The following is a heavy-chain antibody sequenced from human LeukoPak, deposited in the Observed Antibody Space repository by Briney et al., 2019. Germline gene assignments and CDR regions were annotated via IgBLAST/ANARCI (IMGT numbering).Heavy chain of an antibody. CDR2: IRSNSDGGTT. CDR3: TTGSRPRGFDRLGY. J-gene: IGHJ4*02. Sequence: GGSLRLSCTASGFTFTYAWMCWVRQAPGKGLEWLGRIRSNSDGGTTDYAAPVKDRFTISRDDSKNTLYLQMNSLKTEDTAVYYCTTGSRPRGFDRLGYWAQGTRVAVSS. D-gene: IGHD5-12*01. CDR1: GFTFTYAW. V-gene: IGHV3-15*01.